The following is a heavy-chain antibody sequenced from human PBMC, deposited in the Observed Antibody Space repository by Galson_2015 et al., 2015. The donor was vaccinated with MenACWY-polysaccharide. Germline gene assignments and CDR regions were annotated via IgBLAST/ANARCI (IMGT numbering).Heavy chain of an antibody. D-gene: IGHD3-22*01. Sequence: SLRLSCAASGFTFSSYAMSWVRQAPGKGPEWVSAISGSGGSTYYADSVKGRFTISRGNSKNTLYLQMNSLRAEDTAVYYCAKDTYYYDRSGYYAVTPKGYYYYYGMDVWGQGTAVTVSS. CDR1: GFTFSSYA. CDR2: ISGSGGST. J-gene: IGHJ6*02. CDR3: AKDTYYYDRSGYYAVTPKGYYYYYGMDV. V-gene: IGHV3-23*01.